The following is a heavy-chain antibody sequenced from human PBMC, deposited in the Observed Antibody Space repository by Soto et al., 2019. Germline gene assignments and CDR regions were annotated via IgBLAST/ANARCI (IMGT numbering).Heavy chain of an antibody. CDR2: IIPIFGTA. CDR3: ARGDIVVVPAAQPLSNGMDV. D-gene: IGHD2-2*01. CDR1: GGAFISYA. V-gene: IGHV1-69*13. Sequence: XSAKVSFKASGGAFISYAISWVREAPGQGLEWMGGIIPIFGTANYAQKFQGRVTITADESTSTAYMELSSLRSEDTAVYYCARGDIVVVPAAQPLSNGMDVWGQGTTVTVSS. J-gene: IGHJ6*02.